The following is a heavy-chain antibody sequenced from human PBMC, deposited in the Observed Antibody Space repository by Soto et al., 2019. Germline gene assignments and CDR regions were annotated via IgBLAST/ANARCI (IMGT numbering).Heavy chain of an antibody. CDR3: ARVEDYFDSSGYDH. V-gene: IGHV1-18*04. D-gene: IGHD3-22*01. CDR2: VIAYNGNT. CDR1: GYTFTNYG. J-gene: IGHJ4*02. Sequence: ASVKVSCKASGYTFTNYGVTWVRQAPGQGVEWMGLVIAYNGNTNYAETFQGRRTMTTETSTSTGYMELRSLTSDDTAVYFCARVEDYFDSSGYDHWGQGTLVTVSS.